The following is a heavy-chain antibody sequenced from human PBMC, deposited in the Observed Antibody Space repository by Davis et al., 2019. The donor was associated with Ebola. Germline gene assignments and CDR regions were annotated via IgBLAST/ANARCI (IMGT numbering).Heavy chain of an antibody. CDR3: ARGKPFGSSFWFDP. V-gene: IGHV4-30-2*01. J-gene: IGHJ5*02. Sequence: MPSETLSLTCAVSAAPISSGGYSWSWIRPQPGKGLEWIGYVYHSGSTYYNPSLKSRVTISVDRSKNQFSLKLSSVTAADTAVYYCARGKPFGSSFWFDPWGQGTLVTVSS. CDR1: AAPISSGGYS. D-gene: IGHD6-13*01. CDR2: VYHSGST.